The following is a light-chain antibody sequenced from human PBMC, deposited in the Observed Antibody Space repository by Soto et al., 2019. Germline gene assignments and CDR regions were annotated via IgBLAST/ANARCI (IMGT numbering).Light chain of an antibody. J-gene: IGLJ1*01. CDR1: SSDVGNYDY. CDR3: FSHRGGDSHV. CDR2: GVT. Sequence: QSALTQPPSASGSPGQSVTISCTGVSSDVGNYDYVLWYQQYPGKAPKLIIYGVTNRPSGVSNRFSGSKTGNTASLTISGLQAEDEADYYCFSHRGGDSHVFGTGTKVTV. V-gene: IGLV2-14*01.